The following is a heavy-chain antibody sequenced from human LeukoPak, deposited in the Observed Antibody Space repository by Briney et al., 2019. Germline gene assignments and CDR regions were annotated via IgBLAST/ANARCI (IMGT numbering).Heavy chain of an antibody. Sequence: APVKVSCKASGDTFSSYAISWVRQAPGQGLEWMGRIIPILGIANYAQKFQGRVTITADKSTSTAYMELSSLRSEDTAVYYCARKGSVTAIPVPYTDYWGQGTLVTVSS. D-gene: IGHD2-21*02. J-gene: IGHJ4*02. V-gene: IGHV1-69*04. CDR2: IIPILGIA. CDR1: GDTFSSYA. CDR3: ARKGSVTAIPVPYTDY.